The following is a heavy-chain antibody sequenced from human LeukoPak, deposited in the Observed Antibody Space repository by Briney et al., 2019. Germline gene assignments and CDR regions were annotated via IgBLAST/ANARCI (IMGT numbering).Heavy chain of an antibody. D-gene: IGHD5-12*01. CDR3: ARDLSGYDSYYYYMDV. J-gene: IGHJ6*03. V-gene: IGHV1-69*05. CDR1: GGTFSSYA. Sequence: GASVKVSCKASGGTFSSYAISWVRQAPGQGLEWMGGIIPIFGTANYAQKFQGRVTITTDESTSTAYMELSSLRSEDTAVYYCARDLSGYDSYYYYMDVWGKGITVTVSS. CDR2: IIPIFGTA.